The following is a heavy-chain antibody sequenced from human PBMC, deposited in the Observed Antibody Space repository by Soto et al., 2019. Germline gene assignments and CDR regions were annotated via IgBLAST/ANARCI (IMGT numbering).Heavy chain of an antibody. CDR2: FDPEDGET. Sequence: ASVKVSCKVSGYTLTELSMHWVRQAPGKGLEWMGGFDPEDGETIYAQKFQGRVTMTEDTSTDTAYMELSSLRSEDTAVYYCATDSRVVPAAICAFDIWGQGTMVTVSS. V-gene: IGHV1-24*01. CDR3: ATDSRVVPAAICAFDI. CDR1: GYTLTELS. J-gene: IGHJ3*02. D-gene: IGHD2-2*01.